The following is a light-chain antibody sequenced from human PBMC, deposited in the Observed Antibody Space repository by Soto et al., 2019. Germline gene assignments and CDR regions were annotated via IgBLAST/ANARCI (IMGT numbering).Light chain of an antibody. J-gene: IGKJ3*01. CDR1: QDISRY. CDR3: QQLNTYPLFT. Sequence: DIQLTQSPSFLSASVGDRVTITCRASQDISRYLAWYQQKAGKAPKLLIYAASTLQKGVPSRFSGSGSGTEFTLTSSSLQPDDFVSYYCQQLNTYPLFTFGPGTEVDI. V-gene: IGKV1-9*01. CDR2: AAS.